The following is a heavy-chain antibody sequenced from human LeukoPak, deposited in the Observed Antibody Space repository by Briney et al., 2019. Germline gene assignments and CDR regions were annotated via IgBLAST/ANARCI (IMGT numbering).Heavy chain of an antibody. J-gene: IGHJ4*02. V-gene: IGHV4-61*02. CDR1: GGSISSGSYY. D-gene: IGHD3-16*01. Sequence: SQTLSLTCTVSGGSISSGSYYWSWIRQPAGKGLEWIGRIYTSGSTNYNPSLKSRVTISVDTSKNQFSLKLSSVTAADTAVYYCARDHGDIYTWDYWGQGTLVTVSS. CDR2: IYTSGST. CDR3: ARDHGDIYTWDY.